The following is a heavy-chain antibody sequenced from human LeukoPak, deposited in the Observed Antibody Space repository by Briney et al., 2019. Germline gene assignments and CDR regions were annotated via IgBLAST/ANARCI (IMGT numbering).Heavy chain of an antibody. CDR1: AYTFTRYG. CDR3: EIYTGYDSF. CDR2: MSPDSDYT. V-gene: IGHV1-8*02. J-gene: IGHJ4*02. D-gene: IGHD5-12*01. Sequence: GPSVTVSRKASAYTFTRYGISWVRHGSGQGLKRMGWMSPDSDYTGNAQTFQGRVTLTRNASVSTAFMELSSLRSEDTAVYYCEIYTGYDSFWGQGTLVTVSS.